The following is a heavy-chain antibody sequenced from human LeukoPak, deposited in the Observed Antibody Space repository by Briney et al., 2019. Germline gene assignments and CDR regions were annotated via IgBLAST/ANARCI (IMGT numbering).Heavy chain of an antibody. CDR2: MNPNSGNT. J-gene: IGHJ5*02. V-gene: IGHV1-8*02. CDR1: GYTFTGYY. CDR3: AREITIFGVANVNWFDP. D-gene: IGHD3-3*01. Sequence: ASVTVSCTASGYTFTGYYMHWVRQATGQGLEWMGWMNPNSGNTGYAQKFQGRVTMTRNTSISTAYMELSSLRSEDTAVYYCAREITIFGVANVNWFDPWGQGTLVTVSS.